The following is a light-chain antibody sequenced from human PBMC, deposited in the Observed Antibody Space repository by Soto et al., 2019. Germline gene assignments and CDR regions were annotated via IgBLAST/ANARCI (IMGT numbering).Light chain of an antibody. CDR3: VSWDDSLNRPV. CDR1: SSNVGGNA. CDR2: SND. Sequence: SVLTQPPSESGTPGQGVTISCSGGSSNVGGNAVNWYLQLPGSAPKLLIYSNDQRPSGVPDRFSGSKSGSSATLAISGLQSDDESDYYCVSWDDSLNRPVFGGGTKLTVL. J-gene: IGLJ2*01. V-gene: IGLV1-44*01.